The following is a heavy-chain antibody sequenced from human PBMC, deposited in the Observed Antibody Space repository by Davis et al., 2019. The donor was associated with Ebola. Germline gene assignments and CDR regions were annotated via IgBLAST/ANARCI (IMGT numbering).Heavy chain of an antibody. J-gene: IGHJ4*02. Sequence: GESLKISCAASGFTFSSYGMHWVRQAPGKGLEWLAVIWYDGNTKYYADSVKGRFTISRDNSKNTLYLQMNSLRPDDTALYYCARDSEYYDFGYWGQGTLVTVSS. V-gene: IGHV3-33*08. D-gene: IGHD3-3*01. CDR2: IWYDGNTK. CDR1: GFTFSSYG. CDR3: ARDSEYYDFGY.